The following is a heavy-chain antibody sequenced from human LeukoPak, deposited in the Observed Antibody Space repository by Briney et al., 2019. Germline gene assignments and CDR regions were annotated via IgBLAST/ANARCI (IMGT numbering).Heavy chain of an antibody. D-gene: IGHD1-26*01. CDR1: GFTFSSYW. CDR3: ARVHVWELPPASDY. Sequence: GGSLRLSCAASGFTFSSYWMHWVRQAPGKGLVWVSRINSDGSSTSYADSVKGRFTISRDNAKNTLYLQMNSLRAEDTAVYYCARVHVWELPPASDYWGQGTLVTVSS. V-gene: IGHV3-74*01. CDR2: INSDGSST. J-gene: IGHJ4*02.